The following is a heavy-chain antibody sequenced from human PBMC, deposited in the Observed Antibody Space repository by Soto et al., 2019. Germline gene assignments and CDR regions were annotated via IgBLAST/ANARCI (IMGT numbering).Heavy chain of an antibody. CDR3: ARREYYDTTCYFDY. CDR2: ISRSGDNI. Sequence: EVQLLESGGGLVQPGGSLRLSCADSGFTFSLCAMSWVRQAPGKGLEWVSAISRSGDNIYYAGSVKGRFTISRDNSRNTLYLQMNSLRAEDTAVYYCARREYYDTTCYFDYWGQGTLVTVS. J-gene: IGHJ4*02. D-gene: IGHD3-22*01. V-gene: IGHV3-23*01. CDR1: GFTFSLCA.